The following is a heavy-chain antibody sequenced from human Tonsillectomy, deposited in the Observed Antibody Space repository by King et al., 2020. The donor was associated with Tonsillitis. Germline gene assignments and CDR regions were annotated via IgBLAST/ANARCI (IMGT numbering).Heavy chain of an antibody. D-gene: IGHD2-2*02. J-gene: IGHJ4*02. Sequence: QLVQSGAEVKKPGASVKVSCKASGYTFNFYDINWVRQATGQGLEWMGWMNPNSGNTGSARKFQGRVTMTRNTSISTAYMELSSLKSEDTAVYYCARGDLGYCSSTRCYSVDYWGQGTLVTVSS. V-gene: IGHV1-8*01. CDR1: GYTFNFYD. CDR3: ARGDLGYCSSTRCYSVDY. CDR2: MNPNSGNT.